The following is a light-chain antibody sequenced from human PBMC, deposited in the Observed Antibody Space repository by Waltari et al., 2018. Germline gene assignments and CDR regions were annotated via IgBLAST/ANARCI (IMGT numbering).Light chain of an antibody. V-gene: IGKV1-5*03. CDR3: QEYSSYSWT. Sequence: DIQMTQSPSTLSASVGDRVIITCRASQSLSSWLAWYQQKPGKAPKLLIYKASNLQTGVPSRFSGSGSGTEFTLTISSLQPDDFATYYCQEYSSYSWTFGQGTKVKIK. CDR1: QSLSSW. CDR2: KAS. J-gene: IGKJ1*01.